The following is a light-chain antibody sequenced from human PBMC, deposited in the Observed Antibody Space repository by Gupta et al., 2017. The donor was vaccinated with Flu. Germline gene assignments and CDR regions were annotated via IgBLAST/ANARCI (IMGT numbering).Light chain of an antibody. CDR1: GGNFGDNY. J-gene: IGLJ2*01. CDR2: EDS. Sequence: NFILTQPHSVSESPGKTVTISCTRSGGNFGDNYVQWYQQRPGSSPTLVIYEDSQRPSGIPYRFAASVDRSTTSATLTISALEPGDEDDYYCQSYDNNSVVFGGGTRLTVL. V-gene: IGLV6-57*01. CDR3: QSYDNNSVV.